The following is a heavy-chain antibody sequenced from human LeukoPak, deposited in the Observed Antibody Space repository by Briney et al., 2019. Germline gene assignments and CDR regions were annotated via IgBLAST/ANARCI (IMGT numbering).Heavy chain of an antibody. CDR3: ARCRDGYNYDY. CDR2: ISSNGGST. J-gene: IGHJ4*02. V-gene: IGHV3-64*01. D-gene: IGHD5-24*01. CDR1: GFTFSSYA. Sequence: PGGSLRLSCAASGFTFSSYAMHRVRQAPGKGLEYVSAISSNGGSTYYANSVKGRFTISRDNSKNTLYLQMGSLRAEDMAVYYCARCRDGYNYDYWGQGTLVTVSS.